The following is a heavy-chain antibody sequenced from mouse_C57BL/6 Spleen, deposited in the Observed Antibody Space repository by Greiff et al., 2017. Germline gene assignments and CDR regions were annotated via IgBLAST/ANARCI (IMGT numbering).Heavy chain of an antibody. J-gene: IGHJ2*01. CDR2: IFPGSGST. CDR1: GYTFTDYY. D-gene: IGHD2-3*01. CDR3: ARNGYYSYYFDY. Sequence: QVHVKQSGPELVKPGASVKISCKASGYTFTDYYINWVKQRPGQGLEWIGWIFPGSGSTYYNEKFKGKATLTVDTSSSTAYMLLSSLTSEDSAVYFCARNGYYSYYFDYWGQGTTRTVSS. V-gene: IGHV1-75*01.